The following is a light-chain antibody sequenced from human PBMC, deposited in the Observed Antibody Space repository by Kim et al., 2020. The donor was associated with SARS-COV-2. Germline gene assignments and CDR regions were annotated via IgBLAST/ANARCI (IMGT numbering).Light chain of an antibody. J-gene: IGKJ3*01. CDR2: AAS. CDR1: QSISTY. Sequence: DVQMTQSPSSLSASVGDRVTITCRASQSISTYLNWYQQKPRKAPKLLIYAASRLQSGVPSRFSGSGSGTDFTLTISSLQPEDFATYYFKQSYITPFTFGPGTKVDIK. V-gene: IGKV1-39*01. CDR3: KQSYITPFT.